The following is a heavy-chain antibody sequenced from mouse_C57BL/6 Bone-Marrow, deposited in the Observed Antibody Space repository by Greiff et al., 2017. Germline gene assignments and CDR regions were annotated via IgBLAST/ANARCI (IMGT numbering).Heavy chain of an antibody. CDR1: GYTFTSYW. D-gene: IGHD2-12*01. CDR2: LDPSDSYT. CDR3: ARDDLVSNYYAMDY. V-gene: IGHV1-69*01. Sequence: QVHVKQPGAELVMPGASVKLSCKASGYTFTSYWMHWVKQRPGQGLEWIGELDPSDSYTNYNQKFKGKSTLTVDKSSSTAYMQLSSLTSEDSAVYYCARDDLVSNYYAMDYWGQGTSVTVSS. J-gene: IGHJ4*01.